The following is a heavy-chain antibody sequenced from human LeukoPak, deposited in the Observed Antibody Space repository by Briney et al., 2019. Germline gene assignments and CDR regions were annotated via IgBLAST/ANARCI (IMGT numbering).Heavy chain of an antibody. CDR3: AGGRPIAAAGTRWFDP. Sequence: ASVKVSCKASGYTFTSYDINWVRQATGQGLEWMGWMNPNSGNTGYAQKFQGRVTITWNTSISTAYMELSSLRSEDTAVYYCAGGRPIAAAGTRWFDPWGQGTLVTVSS. D-gene: IGHD6-13*01. J-gene: IGHJ5*02. CDR1: GYTFTSYD. CDR2: MNPNSGNT. V-gene: IGHV1-8*03.